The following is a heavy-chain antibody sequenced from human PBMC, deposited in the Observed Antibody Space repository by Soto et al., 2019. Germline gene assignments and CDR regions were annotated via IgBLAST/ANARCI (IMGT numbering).Heavy chain of an antibody. J-gene: IGHJ5*02. CDR2: IYHSGST. D-gene: IGHD6-19*01. V-gene: IGHV4-38-2*01. CDR1: GYSISSGYY. Sequence: PSETLSLTCAVSGYSISSGYYWGWIRRPPGTGLEWIGSIYHSGSTYYNPSLKSRVTISVDTSKNQFSLKLSSVTAADTAVYYCARAQGAVAGNDWFDPWGQGTLVTVSS. CDR3: ARAQGAVAGNDWFDP.